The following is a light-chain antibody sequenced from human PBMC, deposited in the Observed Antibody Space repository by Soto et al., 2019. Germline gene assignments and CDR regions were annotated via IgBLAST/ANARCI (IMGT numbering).Light chain of an antibody. J-gene: IGKJ1*01. Sequence: DIQITQSPSTLSASVGDRVTITCRASQIISSWLACYQQRPGKAANLLIYDPSILDIGVPSGFTCRRSSTEFTLPIRRLQPDDFATYYWKEHNSYLWTFGQGTKVDI. CDR1: QIISSW. CDR3: KEHNSYLWT. V-gene: IGKV1-5*01. CDR2: DPS.